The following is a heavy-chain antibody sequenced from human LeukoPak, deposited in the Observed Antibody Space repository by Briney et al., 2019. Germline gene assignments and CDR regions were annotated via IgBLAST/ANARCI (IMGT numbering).Heavy chain of an antibody. D-gene: IGHD3-22*01. CDR1: GGSISGYY. CDR3: ARAPQYYDSSGYLSFDY. Sequence: PSETLSLTCPVSGGSISGYYWTWIRQAPGKGLEWIGYVHFSGNTNYNPSLKSRVTISLDTSKNQFFLKLSSVTAADTAVYYCARAPQYYDSSGYLSFDYWGQGTLVTVSS. CDR2: VHFSGNT. V-gene: IGHV4-59*01. J-gene: IGHJ4*02.